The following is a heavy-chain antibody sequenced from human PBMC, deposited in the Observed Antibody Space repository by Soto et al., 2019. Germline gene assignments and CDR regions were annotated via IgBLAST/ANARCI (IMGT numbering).Heavy chain of an antibody. CDR1: GFTFSSYG. CDR3: ARDGCNWNYALDY. D-gene: IGHD1-7*01. J-gene: IGHJ4*02. CDR2: ISYDGSNK. Sequence: QVQLVESGGGVVQPGRSLRLSCAASGFTFSSYGMHWVRQAPGKGLEWVAVISYDGSNKYYADSVKGRFTISRDNSYNKLYLQMNSLRAEDTAVYYCARDGCNWNYALDYWGQGTLVNVSS. V-gene: IGHV3-30-3*01.